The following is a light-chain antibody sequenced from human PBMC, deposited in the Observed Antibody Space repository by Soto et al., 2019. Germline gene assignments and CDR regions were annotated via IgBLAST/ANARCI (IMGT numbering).Light chain of an antibody. Sequence: DIEMTQSPSTLSAYVGDKVTITCRASQSMSIWLACYQQKPGKAPNLLVYRASNFESGVPSRFSGSGSGTEFTLTISRLQPDDFAAYYCQQCYSYPWTFGQGTKVEIK. CDR2: RAS. V-gene: IGKV1-5*03. CDR3: QQCYSYPWT. CDR1: QSMSIW. J-gene: IGKJ1*01.